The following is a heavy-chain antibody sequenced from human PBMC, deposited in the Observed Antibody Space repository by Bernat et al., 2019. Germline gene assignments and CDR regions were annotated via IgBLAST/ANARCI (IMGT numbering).Heavy chain of an antibody. V-gene: IGHV3-64*01. D-gene: IGHD3-10*01. Sequence: EVQLVESGGGLVQPGGSLRLSCAASGFTFSSYAMHWVRQAPGKGLEYVSAISSNGGSTYYANSVKGRFTISRDNSKNTLYLQMGSLRAEDMAVYYCARGRMVRGGQYSFDYWGQGTLVTVSS. CDR3: ARGRMVRGGQYSFDY. J-gene: IGHJ4*02. CDR2: ISSNGGST. CDR1: GFTFSSYA.